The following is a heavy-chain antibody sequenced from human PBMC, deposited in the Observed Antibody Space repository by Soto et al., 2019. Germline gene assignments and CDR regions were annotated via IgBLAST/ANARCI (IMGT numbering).Heavy chain of an antibody. CDR1: GGTFSSYI. Sequence: QVQLVQSGAEVKKPGSSVKVSCKASGGTFSSYIISWVRQAPGQGLEWMGRVIPILGIANYAQKFQGRVTITADKSTSTAYLELRSLSSEDTAVYYCERFPQTAIVGAAYFDYWGQGTLVTVSS. CDR3: ERFPQTAIVGAAYFDY. CDR2: VIPILGIA. V-gene: IGHV1-69*02. J-gene: IGHJ4*02. D-gene: IGHD1-26*01.